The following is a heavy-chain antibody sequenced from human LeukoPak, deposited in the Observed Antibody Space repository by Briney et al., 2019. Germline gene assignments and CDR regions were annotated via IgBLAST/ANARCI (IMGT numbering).Heavy chain of an antibody. Sequence: GGSLRLSCAASGFTFDDYAMHWVRHAPGKGLEWGSGISWNSGSIGYADSVKGRFTISRDNAKNSLYLQMNSLRAEDTALYYCAKTYYDSSGYLGPLDYWGQGTLVTVSS. CDR3: AKTYYDSSGYLGPLDY. V-gene: IGHV3-9*01. D-gene: IGHD3-22*01. J-gene: IGHJ4*02. CDR1: GFTFDDYA. CDR2: ISWNSGSI.